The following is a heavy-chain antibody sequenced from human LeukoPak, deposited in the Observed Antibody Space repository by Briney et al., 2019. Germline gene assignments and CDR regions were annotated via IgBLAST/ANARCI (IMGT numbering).Heavy chain of an antibody. CDR1: GFTTHYW. V-gene: IGHV3-11*01. CDR3: ARVVSSPFDY. CDR2: ISSSGSTI. J-gene: IGHJ4*02. D-gene: IGHD6-6*01. Sequence: PGGSLRLSCTASGFTTHYWLNWVRQSPGKGLEWVSYISSSGSTIYYADSVKGRFTISRDNAKNSLYLQMNSLRAEDTAVYYCARVVSSPFDYWGQGTLVTVSS.